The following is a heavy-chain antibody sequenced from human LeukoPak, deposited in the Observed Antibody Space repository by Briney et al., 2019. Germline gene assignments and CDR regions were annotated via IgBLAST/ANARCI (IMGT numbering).Heavy chain of an antibody. CDR2: IYYSGST. Sequence: SQTLSLTCTVSGVSISSGGYYWSWIRQHPGKGLEWIGYIYYSGSTYYNPSLKSRVTISVDTSKNQFSLKLSSVTAADTAVYYCAREVIVVVPAASRWFDPWGQGTLVTVSS. J-gene: IGHJ5*02. CDR3: AREVIVVVPAASRWFDP. V-gene: IGHV4-31*03. CDR1: GVSISSGGYY. D-gene: IGHD2-2*01.